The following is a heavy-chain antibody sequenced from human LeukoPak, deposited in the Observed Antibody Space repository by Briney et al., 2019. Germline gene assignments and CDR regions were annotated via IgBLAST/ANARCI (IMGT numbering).Heavy chain of an antibody. CDR1: GGSSSGYY. V-gene: IGHV4-34*01. CDR2: INHSGST. J-gene: IGHJ4*02. CDR3: ARDRAYYDFWSGYRAFDY. D-gene: IGHD3-3*01. Sequence: PSETLSLTCAVYGGSSSGYYWSWIRQPPGKGLEWIGEINHSGSTNYNPSLKSRVTISVDTSKNQFSLKLSSVTAADTAVYYCARDRAYYDFWSGYRAFDYWGQGTLVTVSS.